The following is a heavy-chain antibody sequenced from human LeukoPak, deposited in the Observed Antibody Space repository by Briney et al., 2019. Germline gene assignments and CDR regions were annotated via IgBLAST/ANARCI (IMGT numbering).Heavy chain of an antibody. CDR2: ISSSGSTI. CDR3: ARAEWLQWGNVGYFDY. V-gene: IGHV3-48*04. CDR1: GFTFSTYC. Sequence: PGGSLRLSCAASGFTFSTYCMNWVRQAPGKGLEWVSYISSSGSTIYYADSVKGRFTISRDNAKNSLYLQMNSLRAEDTAVYYCARAEWLQWGNVGYFDYWGQGTLVTVSS. D-gene: IGHD5-24*01. J-gene: IGHJ4*02.